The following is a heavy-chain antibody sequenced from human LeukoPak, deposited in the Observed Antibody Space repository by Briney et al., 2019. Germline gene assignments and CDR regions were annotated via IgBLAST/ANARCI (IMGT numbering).Heavy chain of an antibody. D-gene: IGHD6-19*01. V-gene: IGHV3-33*08. J-gene: IGHJ4*02. CDR2: IWYDGSNK. Sequence: GRSLRLSCAASGFSFSSYSMNWVRQAPGKGLEWVAVIWYDGSNKEYADSVKGRFTIARDNSKKTLYLQMNSLRAEDTAVYYCARRNSGWYGPDYWGQGTLATVSS. CDR3: ARRNSGWYGPDY. CDR1: GFSFSSYS.